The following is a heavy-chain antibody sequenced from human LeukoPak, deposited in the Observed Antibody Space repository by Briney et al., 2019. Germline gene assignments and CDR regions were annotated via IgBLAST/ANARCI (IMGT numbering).Heavy chain of an antibody. J-gene: IGHJ5*02. D-gene: IGHD5-18*01. Sequence: GGSLRLSCAASGFTFSDYYLSWIRQAPGKGLEWVSYISSSGSTIYYADSVKGRFTISRDNAKNSLYLQMNSLRAEDTAVYYCLVDTAMVTGNWFDPWGQGTLVTVSS. CDR2: ISSSGSTI. CDR1: GFTFSDYY. V-gene: IGHV3-11*01. CDR3: LVDTAMVTGNWFDP.